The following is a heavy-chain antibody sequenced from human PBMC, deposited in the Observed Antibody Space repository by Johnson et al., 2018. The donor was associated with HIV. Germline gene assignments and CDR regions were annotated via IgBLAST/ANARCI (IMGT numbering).Heavy chain of an antibody. Sequence: VQLVESGGGLVQPGRSLRLSCAASGFTFDDYAMHWVRQAPGKGLEWVSGISWNSGSIGYVDSVKGRFTISRDNAKNSLYLQMNSLRAEDTAVYYCAREFKWGAWFGDIKHDAFDIWGQGTMVTVSS. V-gene: IGHV3-9*01. CDR1: GFTFDDYA. CDR3: AREFKWGAWFGDIKHDAFDI. D-gene: IGHD3-10*01. J-gene: IGHJ3*02. CDR2: ISWNSGSI.